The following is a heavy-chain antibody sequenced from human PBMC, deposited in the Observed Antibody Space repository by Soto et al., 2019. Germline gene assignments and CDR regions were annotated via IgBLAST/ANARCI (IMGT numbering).Heavy chain of an antibody. J-gene: IGHJ2*01. CDR2: ISGDATST. CDR1: GFTFSNYW. V-gene: IGHV3-74*01. D-gene: IGHD6-19*01. Sequence: EVQLVETGGGSVQRGGSLRLSCAASGFTFSNYWMHWVRQAPGKGLVWVSRISGDATSTSYADSVQGRFSISRDNAKNTLYLHMTSLRAEVTAVYYCASSISVAGTDWYFDLWGRGTLVTVSS. CDR3: ASSISVAGTDWYFDL.